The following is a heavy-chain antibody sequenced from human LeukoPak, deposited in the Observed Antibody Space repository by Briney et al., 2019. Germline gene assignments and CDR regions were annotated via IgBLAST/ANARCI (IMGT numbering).Heavy chain of an antibody. CDR2: IYSGGST. D-gene: IGHD3-10*01. Sequence: SGGSLRLSCAASGFTVSSNYMSWVRQALGKGLEWVSVIYSGGSTYYADSVKGRFTISRDNSKNTLYLQMNSLRAEDTAVYYCARSSWFGELLYFDYWGQGTLVTVSS. CDR1: GFTVSSNY. V-gene: IGHV3-53*01. CDR3: ARSSWFGELLYFDY. J-gene: IGHJ4*02.